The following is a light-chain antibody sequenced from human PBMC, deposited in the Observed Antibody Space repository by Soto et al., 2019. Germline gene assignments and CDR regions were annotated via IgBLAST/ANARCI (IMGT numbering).Light chain of an antibody. CDR1: SSDVGGYSY. Sequence: QSVLTQPASVSGSPGQSITISFTGTSSDVGGYSYVSWYQHHPGKAPKLMIYDVSNRPSGVSNRFSGSQSGNTASQTISGLQAEDEADYYCTSYTNPNTRVFGGGTKLTV. V-gene: IGLV2-14*03. J-gene: IGLJ3*02. CDR3: TSYTNPNTRV. CDR2: DVS.